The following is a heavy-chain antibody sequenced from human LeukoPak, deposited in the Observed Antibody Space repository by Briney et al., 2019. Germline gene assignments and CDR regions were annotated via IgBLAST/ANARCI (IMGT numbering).Heavy chain of an antibody. J-gene: IGHJ6*03. CDR1: GFTFSSYW. D-gene: IGHD2-2*01. Sequence: QTGGSLRLSCAASGFTFSSYWMSWVRQAPGKGLEWVANIKPDSTEKYYEDSVKGRFTISRDNAKNLFYLEMNSLRGEDTAVYFCARDERVENTYQDYYYMDVWGSGTTVIVAS. CDR2: IKPDSTEK. V-gene: IGHV3-7*01. CDR3: ARDERVENTYQDYYYMDV.